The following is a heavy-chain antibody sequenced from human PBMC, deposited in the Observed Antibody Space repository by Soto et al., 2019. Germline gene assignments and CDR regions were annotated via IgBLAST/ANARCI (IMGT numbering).Heavy chain of an antibody. J-gene: IGHJ5*02. CDR2: INHSGST. Sequence: PSETLSLTCAVYGGSFSGYYWSWIRQPPGKGLEWIGEINHSGSTNYNPSLKSRVTISVDTSKNQLSLKLASVTAADTAIYYCARSSLGLAALKILDLWGLGSLVTVSS. D-gene: IGHD3-16*01. CDR1: GGSFSGYY. CDR3: ARSSLGLAALKILDL. V-gene: IGHV4-34*01.